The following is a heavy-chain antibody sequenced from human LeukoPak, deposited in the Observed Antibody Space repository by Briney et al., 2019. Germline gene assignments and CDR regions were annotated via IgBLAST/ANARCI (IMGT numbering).Heavy chain of an antibody. V-gene: IGHV1-18*01. Sequence: GASVKVSCKASGYTFTTYGISWVRQAPGQGLEWMGWSSPYNGNTNYAQKLRGRVTMTTDTSTSTAYMELRSLRSDDTAVYYCARAMVSYYYYYMDVWGKGTTVTISS. J-gene: IGHJ6*03. CDR3: ARAMVSYYYYYMDV. D-gene: IGHD5-18*01. CDR1: GYTFTTYG. CDR2: SSPYNGNT.